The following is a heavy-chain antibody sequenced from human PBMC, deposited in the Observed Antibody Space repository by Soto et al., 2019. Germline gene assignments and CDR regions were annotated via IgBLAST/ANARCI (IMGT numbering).Heavy chain of an antibody. CDR1: GFTFTSYT. J-gene: IGHJ3*01. D-gene: IGHD5-12*01. CDR2: IHAANGYT. Sequence: QVHLVQSGAEVQRPGASVNISCKASGFTFTSYTVHWVRQAPGQRLEWMGWIHAANGYTKFSQNFHGRLTINRDTSARIVYMELSSLRSEDSAVYYCARVQYSGDDIKQAFDLWGQGTMVTVSS. CDR3: ARVQYSGDDIKQAFDL. V-gene: IGHV1-3*01.